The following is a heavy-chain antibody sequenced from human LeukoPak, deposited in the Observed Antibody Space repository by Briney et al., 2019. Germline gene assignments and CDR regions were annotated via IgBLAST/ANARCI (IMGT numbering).Heavy chain of an antibody. D-gene: IGHD3-3*01. V-gene: IGHV3-21*01. Sequence: PGGSLRLSCAASGFTFSSYSMNWVRQAPGKGLEWVSSISSSNSYIYYADSVKGRFSISRDNAKNSLYLQMNSLRAEDTAVYYCARVSALRYFDLWGRGTLVTVSS. CDR3: ARVSALRYFDL. CDR1: GFTFSSYS. J-gene: IGHJ2*01. CDR2: ISSSNSYI.